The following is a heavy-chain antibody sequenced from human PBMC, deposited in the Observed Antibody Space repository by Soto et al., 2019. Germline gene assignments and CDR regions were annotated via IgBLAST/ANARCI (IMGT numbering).Heavy chain of an antibody. D-gene: IGHD3-16*01. CDR2: IKQDGREK. V-gene: IGHV3-7*03. J-gene: IGHJ5*02. CDR1: GFSFSSYW. Sequence: ESGGDLVQPGGSLRLSGAASGFSFSSYWMTWVRQAPGKGLEWVANIKQDGREKYYVASVKGRFTISRDNGKNLLFLQMDSLTPDDTAVYYCAGDGVRNGAYNGWLDPWGQGTLVTVSS. CDR3: AGDGVRNGAYNGWLDP.